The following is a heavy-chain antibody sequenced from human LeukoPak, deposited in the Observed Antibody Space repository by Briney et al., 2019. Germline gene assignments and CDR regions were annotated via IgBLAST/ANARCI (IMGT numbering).Heavy chain of an antibody. CDR3: VLGHYGGLFDN. Sequence: GRSLRLSCAASGFTFSRYDMHWVRQAPGKGPEWVAVISDDGSKKDYADSVKGRFTISRDNSKNTLYLQMNSLRAEDTAVYYCVLGHYGGLFDNWGQGTLVTVSS. CDR1: GFTFSRYD. CDR2: ISDDGSKK. D-gene: IGHD4-23*01. J-gene: IGHJ4*02. V-gene: IGHV3-30-3*01.